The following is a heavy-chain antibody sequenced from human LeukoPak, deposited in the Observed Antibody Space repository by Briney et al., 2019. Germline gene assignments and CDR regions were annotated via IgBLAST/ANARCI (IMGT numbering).Heavy chain of an antibody. J-gene: IGHJ3*02. V-gene: IGHV3-23*01. CDR1: GFTVSSNY. CDR3: AKVKDYYDSSGYSGAFDI. CDR2: ISGSGGST. D-gene: IGHD3-22*01. Sequence: GGSLRLSCAASGFTVSSNYMSWVRQAPGKGLEWVSAISGSGGSTYYADSVKGRFTITRDNSKNTLYLQMNSLRAEDTAVYYCAKVKDYYDSSGYSGAFDIWGQGTMVTVSS.